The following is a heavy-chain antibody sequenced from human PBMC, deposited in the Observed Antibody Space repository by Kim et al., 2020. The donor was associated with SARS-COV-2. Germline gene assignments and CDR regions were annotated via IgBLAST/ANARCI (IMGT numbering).Heavy chain of an antibody. CDR1: GYTFTSYA. J-gene: IGHJ6*02. CDR2: INAGNGNT. V-gene: IGHV1-3*01. Sequence: ASVKVSCKASGYTFTSYAMHWVRQAPGQRLECMGWINAGNGNTKYSQKFQGRVTITRDTSASTAYMELSSLRSEDTAVYYCARIRCSSTICSKNGAAAGREYYYGMDVWGQGTTVTVSS. D-gene: IGHD2-2*01. CDR3: ARIRCSSTICSKNGAAAGREYYYGMDV.